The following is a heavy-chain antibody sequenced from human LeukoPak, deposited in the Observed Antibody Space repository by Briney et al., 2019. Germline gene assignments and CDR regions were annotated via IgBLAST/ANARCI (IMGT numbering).Heavy chain of an antibody. V-gene: IGHV3-33*01. CDR1: GFTFSSYG. J-gene: IGHJ4*02. CDR3: ARVSVAGPDY. Sequence: GGSLRLSCAASGFTFSSYGMDWVGQAPGKGREWVAVIWYDGSNKYYADSVKGRFTISRDNSKNTLYLQMNSLRAEDTAVYYCARVSVAGPDYWGQGTLVTVSS. D-gene: IGHD6-19*01. CDR2: IWYDGSNK.